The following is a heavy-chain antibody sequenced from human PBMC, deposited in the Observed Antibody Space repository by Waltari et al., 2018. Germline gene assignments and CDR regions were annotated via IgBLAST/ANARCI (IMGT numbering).Heavy chain of an antibody. CDR3: ASGANYYYYGMDV. Sequence: QVQLQQWGAGLLKPSETLSLTCAVYGGSFSGYYWSWIRQPPGKGLEWIGEINHSGSTNYNPSLKSRVTISVDTSKNQFSLKLSSVTAADTAVYYCASGANYYYYGMDVWGQGTTVTVSS. CDR2: INHSGST. CDR1: GGSFSGYY. V-gene: IGHV4-34*01. D-gene: IGHD1-26*01. J-gene: IGHJ6*02.